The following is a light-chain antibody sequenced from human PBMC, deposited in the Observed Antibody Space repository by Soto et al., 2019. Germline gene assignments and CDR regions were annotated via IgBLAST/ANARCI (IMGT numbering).Light chain of an antibody. J-gene: IGLJ1*01. CDR1: NSDAGSYNY. CDR2: EVN. CDR3: SSYAGTNTRYL. Sequence: QSALTQPPSASGSPGQSVTISCTGANSDAGSYNYVSWYQQHPGKAPKLMIYEVNKRPSGVPDRFSGSKSGNTASLTVSGLQAEDEADYYCSSYAGTNTRYLFGSGTRSPS. V-gene: IGLV2-8*01.